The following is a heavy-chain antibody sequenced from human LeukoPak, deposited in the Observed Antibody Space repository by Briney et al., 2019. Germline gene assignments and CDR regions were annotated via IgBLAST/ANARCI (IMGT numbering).Heavy chain of an antibody. V-gene: IGHV1-18*01. CDR1: GYTFTSYG. J-gene: IGHJ4*02. CDR3: ARKGSNYPFDY. D-gene: IGHD4-11*01. CDR2: INAYNGNT. Sequence: ASVKVSCKASGYTFTSYGITWVRQAPGQGLECMEWINAYNGNTNYAQKFQGRVTMTTDTSTSTAYMELWSLRSDDTAVYYCARKGSNYPFDYWGQGTLVTVSS.